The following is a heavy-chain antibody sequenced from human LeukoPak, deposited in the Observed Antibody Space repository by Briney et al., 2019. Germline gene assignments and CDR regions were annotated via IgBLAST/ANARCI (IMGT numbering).Heavy chain of an antibody. D-gene: IGHD3-10*01. CDR3: AKAVVRGVYFNWFDP. CDR1: GFTFSSYA. CDR2: ISGSGGST. V-gene: IGHV3-23*01. Sequence: LGGSLRLSCAASGFTFSSYAMSWVRQAPGKGLEWVSAISGSGGSTYYADSVKGRFTISRDNSKNTLYLQMNSLRAEDTAVYYCAKAVVRGVYFNWFDPWGQGTLVTVSS. J-gene: IGHJ5*02.